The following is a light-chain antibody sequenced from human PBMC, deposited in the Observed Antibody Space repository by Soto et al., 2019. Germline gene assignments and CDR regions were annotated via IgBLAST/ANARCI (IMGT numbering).Light chain of an antibody. J-gene: IGKJ5*01. CDR1: QSVLFTSNNKNY. CDR3: QQYGLSLSLT. CDR2: GTS. V-gene: IGKV4-1*01. Sequence: SVMTQSPDSLAVSLGERATINCESSQSVLFTSNNKNYLAWYQQQPGQAPRLLIYGTSNRATGIPDRFSGSGSGTDFSLTISRLEPEDFALYYCQQYGLSLSLTFGQGTRLEIK.